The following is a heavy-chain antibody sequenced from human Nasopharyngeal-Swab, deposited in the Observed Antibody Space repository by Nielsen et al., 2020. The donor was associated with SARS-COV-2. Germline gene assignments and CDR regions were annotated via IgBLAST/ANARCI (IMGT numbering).Heavy chain of an antibody. CDR2: MNPNSGNT. CDR1: GYTFTSYD. V-gene: IGHV1-8*01. D-gene: IGHD3-16*02. CDR3: AAGRLTFGGVIDPGGMDV. Sequence: ASVKVSCKASGYTFTSYDINWVRQATGQGLEWMGWMNPNSGNTGYAQKFQGRVTMTRNTSISTAYMELSSLRSEDTAVYYCAAGRLTFGGVIDPGGMDVWGQGTTVTVSS. J-gene: IGHJ6*02.